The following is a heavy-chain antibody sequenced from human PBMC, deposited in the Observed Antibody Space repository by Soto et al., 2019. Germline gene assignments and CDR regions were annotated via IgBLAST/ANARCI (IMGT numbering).Heavy chain of an antibody. CDR3: AEYHKAYCGGDCYFPFDY. Sequence: VGSLRLSCAASGFTFSGYAMSWVRQAPGKGLEWVSAISGSGGSTYYADSVKGRFTISRDNSKNTLYLQMNSLRAEDTAVYYCAEYHKAYCGGDCYFPFDYWGQGTLVTVSS. CDR1: GFTFSGYA. J-gene: IGHJ4*02. CDR2: ISGSGGST. V-gene: IGHV3-23*01. D-gene: IGHD2-21*02.